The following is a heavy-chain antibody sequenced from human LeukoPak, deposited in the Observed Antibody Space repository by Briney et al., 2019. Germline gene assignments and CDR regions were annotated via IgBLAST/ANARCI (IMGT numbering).Heavy chain of an antibody. CDR2: LSVSGGNT. D-gene: IGHD2-2*02. CDR3: AKADSTTWYNNYVDG. Sequence: GGSLRLSCAASGFSFSSYAMTWVRQAPGKGLEWVSALSVSGGNTYYADSVKGRFTVSRANSKNTLYLQMNSLRAEDTAVYYCAKADSTTWYNNYVDGWGQGALVTVSS. CDR1: GFSFSSYA. V-gene: IGHV3-23*01. J-gene: IGHJ4*02.